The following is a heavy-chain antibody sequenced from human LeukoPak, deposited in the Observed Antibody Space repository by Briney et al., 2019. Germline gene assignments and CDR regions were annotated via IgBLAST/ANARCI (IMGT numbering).Heavy chain of an antibody. CDR1: GYSFTSYW. CDR3: ARHFTVPDYYYYGMDV. J-gene: IGHJ6*02. V-gene: IGHV5-51*01. CDR2: IYPGDSDT. D-gene: IGHD4-17*01. Sequence: GESLKISCKGSGYSFTSYWIGWVRQMPGKGLEWMGIIYPGDSDTRYSPSFQGQVTISADKSISTAYLQWSSLKASDTAMYYCARHFTVPDYYYYGMDVWGQGTTVTVSS.